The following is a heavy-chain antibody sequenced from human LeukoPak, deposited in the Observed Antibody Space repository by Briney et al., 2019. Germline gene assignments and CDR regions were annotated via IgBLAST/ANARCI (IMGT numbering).Heavy chain of an antibody. D-gene: IGHD2-15*01. J-gene: IGHJ6*02. CDR2: IYWNDDK. V-gene: IGHV2-5*01. CDR1: GFSLSTGGVG. CDR3: AHSEDDKYYSYGMDV. Sequence: SGPTLVNPTQTLTLTCTFSGFSLSTGGVGVGWIRQPPGKALEWLALIYWNDDKRYSPSLKSRLTITKDTSKNQVVLTMTNMDPVDTATYYCAHSEDDKYYSYGMDVWGQGTTVTVSS.